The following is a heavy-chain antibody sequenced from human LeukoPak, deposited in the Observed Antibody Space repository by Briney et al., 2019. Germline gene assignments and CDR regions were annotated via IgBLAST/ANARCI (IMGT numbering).Heavy chain of an antibody. D-gene: IGHD1-26*01. J-gene: IGHJ4*02. Sequence: GGSLRLSCAASGFTFSSYEMNWVRQAPGKGLEWVSYIGSSGSTIYYADSVKGRFTISRDNAKNSLYLQMNSLRAEDTAVYYCAKIAETSGIYGQGYDYWGQGTLVTVSS. CDR3: AKIAETSGIYGQGYDY. V-gene: IGHV3-48*03. CDR2: IGSSGSTI. CDR1: GFTFSSYE.